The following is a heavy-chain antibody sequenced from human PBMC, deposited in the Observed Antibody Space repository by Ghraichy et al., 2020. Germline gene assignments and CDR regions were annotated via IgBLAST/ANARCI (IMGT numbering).Heavy chain of an antibody. J-gene: IGHJ4*02. V-gene: IGHV3-21*01. Sequence: GGSLRLSCAASGFTFSSYSMNWVRQAPGKGLEWVSSISSSSSYIYYADSVKGRFTISRDNAKNSLYLQMNSLRAEDTAVYYCAREEGSSSWVGVYNSGYFDYWGQGTLVTVSS. D-gene: IGHD6-13*01. CDR1: GFTFSSYS. CDR2: ISSSSSYI. CDR3: AREEGSSSWVGVYNSGYFDY.